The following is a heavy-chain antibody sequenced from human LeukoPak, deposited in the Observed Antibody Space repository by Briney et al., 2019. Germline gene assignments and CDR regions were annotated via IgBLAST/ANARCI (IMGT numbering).Heavy chain of an antibody. J-gene: IGHJ5*02. Sequence: ASVKVSCKASGYTFTSYYMHWVRQAPGQGLEWMGIINPSGGSTSYAQKFQGRVTMTRDTSASTVNMELSSLRSEDTAVYYCARGLHRPGDWFDPWGQGTLVTVSS. D-gene: IGHD2-2*01. CDR2: INPSGGST. CDR3: ARGLHRPGDWFDP. CDR1: GYTFTSYY. V-gene: IGHV1-46*01.